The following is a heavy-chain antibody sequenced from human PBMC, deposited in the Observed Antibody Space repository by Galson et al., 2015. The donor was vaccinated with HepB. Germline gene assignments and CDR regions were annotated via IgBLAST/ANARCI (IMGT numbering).Heavy chain of an antibody. J-gene: IGHJ4*02. V-gene: IGHV5-10-1*01. Sequence: QSGAEVKKPGESLRISCKGSGYSFTSYWISWVRQMPGKGLEWMGRIDPSDSYTNYSPSFQGHVTISADKSISTAYLQWSSLKASDTAMYYCARHRGLVVPAAMDFDYWGQGTLVTVSS. CDR1: GYSFTSYW. CDR3: ARHRGLVVPAAMDFDY. CDR2: IDPSDSYT. D-gene: IGHD2-2*01.